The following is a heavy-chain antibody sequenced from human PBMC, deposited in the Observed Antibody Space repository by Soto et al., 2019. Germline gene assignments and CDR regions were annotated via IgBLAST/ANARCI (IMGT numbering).Heavy chain of an antibody. J-gene: IGHJ6*02. D-gene: IGHD7-27*01. CDR2: ISSSSSYI. Sequence: GGSLRLSCAASGFTFSSYSMNWVRQAPGKGLEWVSSISSSSSYIYYADSVKGRFTISRDNAKNSLYLQMNSLRAEDTAVYYCARANSVGYYYYGMDVWGQGTTVTVSS. CDR3: ARANSVGYYYYGMDV. CDR1: GFTFSSYS. V-gene: IGHV3-21*01.